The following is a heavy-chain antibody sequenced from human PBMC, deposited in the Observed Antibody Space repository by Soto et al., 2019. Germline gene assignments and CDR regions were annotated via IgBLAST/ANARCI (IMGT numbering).Heavy chain of an antibody. V-gene: IGHV4-30-2*05. J-gene: IGHJ6*02. CDR3: ARGGSGSPYYYYGMDG. CDR2: IYHSGST. Sequence: SETLSLTCVVSGGSISSGGYSWSWIRQPPGKGLEWIGYIYHSGSTYYNPSLKSRVTISVDTSKNQFSLKLSSVTAADTAVYYCARGGSGSPYYYYGMDGWGQGTTVTVSS. CDR1: GGSISSGGYS. D-gene: IGHD1-26*01.